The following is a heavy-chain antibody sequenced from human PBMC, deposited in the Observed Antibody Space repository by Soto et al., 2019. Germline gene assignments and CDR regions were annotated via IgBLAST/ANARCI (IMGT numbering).Heavy chain of an antibody. V-gene: IGHV2-70*12. CDR2: IDWEDEK. CDR3: ARLRVDTSGYHFDI. J-gene: IGHJ4*02. D-gene: IGHD3-22*01. CDR1: GFSLNTVSMC. Sequence: SGPTLVNPTQTLTLTCSFSGFSLNTVSMCVSWIRQTPGKALEWLALIDWEDEKFYSASLKTRLTISSDTSKNQVILTMTNMNPADTGTYYCARLRVDTSGYHFDIWRLGTLVTVSS.